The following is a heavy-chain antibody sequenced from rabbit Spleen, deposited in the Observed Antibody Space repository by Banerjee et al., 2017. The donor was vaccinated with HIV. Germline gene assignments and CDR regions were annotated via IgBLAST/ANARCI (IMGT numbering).Heavy chain of an antibody. V-gene: IGHV1S7*01. D-gene: IGHD8-1*01. CDR1: GFDFSSYY. J-gene: IGHJ3*01. CDR2: FDPVFGFI. Sequence: QLKESGGGLVQPGGSLKVSCIASGFDFSSYYMSWVRQAPGKGLEWIGYFDPVFGFIYYANWVNGRFTISSDNAQNTVGLQLNSLTAADTATYFCARTGSSWSLNLWGPGTLVTVS. CDR3: ARTGSSWSLNL.